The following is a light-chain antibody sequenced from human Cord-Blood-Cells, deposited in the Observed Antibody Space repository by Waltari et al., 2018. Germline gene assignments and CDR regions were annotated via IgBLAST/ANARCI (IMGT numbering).Light chain of an antibody. CDR1: SSDVGGYNY. J-gene: IGLJ1*01. CDR2: EVS. CDR3: SSYTSSSTLV. V-gene: IGLV2-14*01. Sequence: QSALTQPASVSGSPGQSITISCTGTSSDVGGYNYVCWYQQHPGKAPKLMIYEVSNRPSGVSNPFTGSKSGETASLTISGLQAEDEADYYCSSYTSSSTLVFGTGTKVTVL.